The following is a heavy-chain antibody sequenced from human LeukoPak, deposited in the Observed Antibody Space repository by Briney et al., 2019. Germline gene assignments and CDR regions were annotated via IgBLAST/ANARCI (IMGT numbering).Heavy chain of an antibody. CDR1: GGSISSYY. CDR3: ARWVGRTYYYYGMDV. D-gene: IGHD1-26*01. Sequence: SETLSLTCTVSGGSISSYYWSWIRQPPGKGLEWIGYIYYSGSTNYNPSLKSRVTISVDTSKNQFSLKLSSVTAADTAVYYCARWVGRTYYYYGMDVWGQGTTVTVSS. V-gene: IGHV4-59*08. CDR2: IYYSGST. J-gene: IGHJ6*02.